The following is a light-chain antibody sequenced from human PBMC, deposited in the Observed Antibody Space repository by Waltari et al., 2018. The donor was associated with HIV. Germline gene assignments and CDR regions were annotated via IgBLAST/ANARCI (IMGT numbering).Light chain of an antibody. V-gene: IGLV2-14*03. J-gene: IGLJ1*01. CDR1: RRDVGGYTY. CDR3: SSYTSSSTPV. Sequence: QSALTQPASVSGSPGQSITISCSGTRRDVGGYTYVSWYQQPPGKAPKLVIYDVNNRPSGVSNRFSGSKSGNTASLTISGLQADDEADYYCSSYTSSSTPVFGTGTEVTVL. CDR2: DVN.